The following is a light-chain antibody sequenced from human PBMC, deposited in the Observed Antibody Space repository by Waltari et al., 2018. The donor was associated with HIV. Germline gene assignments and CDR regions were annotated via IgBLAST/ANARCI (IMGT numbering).Light chain of an antibody. CDR1: QSISNY. V-gene: IGKV1-39*01. J-gene: IGKJ2*02. CDR3: QQSYSTPLWT. CDR2: GAS. Sequence: DIQVTQSPSSLSASVGDRVNITCRTSQSISNYLNWYQQKPGKAPNLLIYGASTLQNGVPSRFSGSGSGTDFTLTISSLQPEDFATYYCQQSYSTPLWTFGQGTKLEIK.